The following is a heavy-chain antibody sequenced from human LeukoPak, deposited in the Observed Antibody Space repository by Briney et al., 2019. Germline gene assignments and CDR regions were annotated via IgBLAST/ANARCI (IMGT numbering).Heavy chain of an antibody. CDR1: GDSISSSTYS. CDR2: IFYSGTT. CDR3: ARHRWTGTFNLDY. D-gene: IGHD1-1*01. J-gene: IGHJ4*02. V-gene: IGHV4-39*01. Sequence: TSETLSLTCTVSGDSISSSTYSWGWIRQPPGMGLEWNGSIFYSGTTYYNPSLKSRVTISVDTSENQFSLKLSSMTAADTAVYYCARHRWTGTFNLDYWGQGTLVTVSS.